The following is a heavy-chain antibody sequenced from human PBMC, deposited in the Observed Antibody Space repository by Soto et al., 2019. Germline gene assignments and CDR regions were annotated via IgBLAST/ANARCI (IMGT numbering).Heavy chain of an antibody. CDR3: AICTCSSTSCLKLSLYYYYGMDV. J-gene: IGHJ6*02. D-gene: IGHD2-2*01. V-gene: IGHV1-18*01. Sequence: ASVKVSCKASGYTFTSYGISWVRQAPGQGLEWMGWISAYNGKTNYAQKLQGRVTMTTDASTSTAYMELRSLRSDDTAVYYCAICTCSSTSCLKLSLYYYYGMDVGGQATKVTV. CDR2: ISAYNGKT. CDR1: GYTFTSYG.